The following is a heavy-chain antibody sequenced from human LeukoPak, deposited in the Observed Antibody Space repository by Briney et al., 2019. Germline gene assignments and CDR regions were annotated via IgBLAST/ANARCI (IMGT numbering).Heavy chain of an antibody. CDR2: ISGSGGST. D-gene: IGHD3-10*01. V-gene: IGHV3-23*01. CDR3: ANRVYGSGSYSNFDY. J-gene: IGHJ4*02. Sequence: GGSLRLSCAASGFTFSSYAMSWVRQAPGKGLEWVSAISGSGGSTYYADSVKGRFTISRDNSKNTLYLQMNSLRAEDTAVYYCANRVYGSGSYSNFDYWGQGTLVTVSS. CDR1: GFTFSSYA.